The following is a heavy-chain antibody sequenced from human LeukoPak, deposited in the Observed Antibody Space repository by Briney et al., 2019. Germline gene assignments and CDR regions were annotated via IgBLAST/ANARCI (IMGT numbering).Heavy chain of an antibody. CDR3: ARQIDSGYDFSVDY. J-gene: IGHJ4*02. V-gene: IGHV4-59*08. CDR1: GGSISSYY. CDR2: IYYSGST. Sequence: PSETLSLTCTVSGGSISSYYWSWIRQPPGKGLEWIGYIYYSGSTNYNPSLKSRVTISVDTSKNQFSLKLSSVTAADTAVYYCARQIDSGYDFSVDYWGQGTLVTVSS. D-gene: IGHD5-12*01.